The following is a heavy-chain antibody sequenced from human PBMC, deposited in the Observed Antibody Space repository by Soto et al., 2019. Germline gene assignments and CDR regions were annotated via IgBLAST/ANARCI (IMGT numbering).Heavy chain of an antibody. CDR1: EFTFSNYA. CDR2: ISYGGGTT. CDR3: AKNPGYYYDSTGYHFAY. V-gene: IGHV3-23*01. J-gene: IGHJ4*02. D-gene: IGHD3-22*01. Sequence: EVQLLESGGGLVQPGGSLRLSCAASEFTFSNYAMSWVRQAPGKGLEWVSAISYGGGTTYYADSVKGRFTNSRDNSKNTLSLQMNSLRAEDTAVYYCAKNPGYYYDSTGYHFAYWGQGTLVTVSS.